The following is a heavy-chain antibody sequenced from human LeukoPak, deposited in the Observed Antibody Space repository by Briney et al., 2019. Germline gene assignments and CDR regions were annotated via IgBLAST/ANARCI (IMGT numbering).Heavy chain of an antibody. CDR3: AKDWYSSSWHLVVDY. V-gene: IGHV3-23*01. J-gene: IGHJ4*02. D-gene: IGHD6-13*01. CDR2: ISGSGGST. CDR1: GFTFSSYA. Sequence: GGSLRLSCAASGFTFSSYAMSWVRQAPGKGLEWVSAISGSGGSTYYADSVKGRFTISRDNSKNTLYLQMNSLRAEDTAVYYCAKDWYSSSWHLVVDYWGQGTLVTVSS.